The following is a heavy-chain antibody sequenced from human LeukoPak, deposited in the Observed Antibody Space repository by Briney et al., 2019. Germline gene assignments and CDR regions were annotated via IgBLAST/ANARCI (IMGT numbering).Heavy chain of an antibody. Sequence: SETLSLTCTVSSYSIDSGYYWGWIRQPPGKGLEWIGSIHHSGSTYSNPSLKSRITMSVDTSKNQFSLKLSSVTAADTAIYYCARDADSSGYPSLDYWSQGTLVTVSS. J-gene: IGHJ4*02. D-gene: IGHD3-22*01. CDR2: IHHSGST. CDR3: ARDADSSGYPSLDY. V-gene: IGHV4-38-2*02. CDR1: SYSIDSGYY.